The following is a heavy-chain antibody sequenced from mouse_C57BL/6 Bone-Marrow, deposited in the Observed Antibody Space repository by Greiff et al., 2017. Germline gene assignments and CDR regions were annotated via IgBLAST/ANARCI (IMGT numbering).Heavy chain of an antibody. CDR2: IRNKANGYTT. Sequence: EVKLVESGGGLVQPGGSLSLSCAASGFTFTDYYMSWVRQPPGKALEWLGFIRNKANGYTTEYSASVKGRFTISRDNSQSILYLQMNALRAEDSATYYCARYKVQDYFDYWGQGTTLTVSS. CDR1: GFTFTDYY. V-gene: IGHV7-3*01. CDR3: ARYKVQDYFDY. J-gene: IGHJ2*01.